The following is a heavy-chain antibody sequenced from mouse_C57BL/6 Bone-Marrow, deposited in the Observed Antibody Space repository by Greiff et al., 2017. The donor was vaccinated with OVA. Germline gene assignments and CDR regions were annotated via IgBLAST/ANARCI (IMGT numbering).Heavy chain of an antibody. CDR2: IYPRIGNT. V-gene: IGHV1-81*01. Sequence: SGAELARPGASVKLSCKASGYTFTSYGISWVKQRTGPGLEWLGEIYPRIGNTYYNEKFKGKATLTADKSSSTAYMELRSLTSEDSAVYFCLGSSRDYWGQGTTLTVSS. CDR1: GYTFTSYG. CDR3: LGSSRDY. D-gene: IGHD1-1*01. J-gene: IGHJ2*01.